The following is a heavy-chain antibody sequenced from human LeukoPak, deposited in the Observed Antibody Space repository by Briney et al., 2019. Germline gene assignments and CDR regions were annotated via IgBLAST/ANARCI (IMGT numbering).Heavy chain of an antibody. CDR3: ARDRQQLYYFDY. V-gene: IGHV3-30-3*01. CDR2: ISYDGSNK. Sequence: PGGSLRLSCAASGFTFSSYAMHWVRQAPGKGLEWVAVISYDGSNKYYADSVKGRFTISKDNSKNTLYLQMNSLRAEDTAVYYCARDRQQLYYFDYWGQGTPVTVSS. J-gene: IGHJ4*02. CDR1: GFTFSSYA. D-gene: IGHD6-13*01.